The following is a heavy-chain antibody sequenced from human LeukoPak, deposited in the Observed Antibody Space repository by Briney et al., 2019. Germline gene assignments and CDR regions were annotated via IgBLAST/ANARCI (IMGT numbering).Heavy chain of an antibody. J-gene: IGHJ4*02. D-gene: IGHD6-19*01. CDR3: AKPPSSDSGWMTFDY. Sequence: TGGSLRLSCAASGFTFSSYAMSWVRQAPGKGLEWVSAISGSGGSTYYADSVKGRFTISRDNSKNTLYLQMNSLRAEDTAVYYCAKPPSSDSGWMTFDYWGQGTLVTVSS. CDR2: ISGSGGST. CDR1: GFTFSSYA. V-gene: IGHV3-23*01.